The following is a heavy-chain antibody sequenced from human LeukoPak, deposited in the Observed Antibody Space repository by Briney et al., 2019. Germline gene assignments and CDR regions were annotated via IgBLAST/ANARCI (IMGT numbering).Heavy chain of an antibody. D-gene: IGHD4-17*01. Sequence: ASVKVSCKASGYTFTSYGISWVRQAPGQGLEWMGWISAYNGNTNYAQKLQGRVTMTTDTSTSTAYMELRGLRSDDTAVYYCARDAMFDYGDYGDFDYWGQGTLVTVSS. J-gene: IGHJ4*02. CDR3: ARDAMFDYGDYGDFDY. CDR2: ISAYNGNT. V-gene: IGHV1-18*01. CDR1: GYTFTSYG.